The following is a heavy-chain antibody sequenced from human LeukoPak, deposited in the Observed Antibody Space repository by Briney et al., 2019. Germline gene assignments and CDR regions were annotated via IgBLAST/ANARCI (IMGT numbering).Heavy chain of an antibody. CDR2: INSDGSSI. V-gene: IGHV3-74*01. J-gene: IGHJ5*02. Sequence: PGGSLRLSCAASGFTFSSYWMHWLRQAPGKGLVWVSRINSDGSSINYADSVKGRFTISRDNAKNPLYLQINSLRAEDTAVYYCAREYQVTARFDPWRQGTLVTVSS. CDR1: GFTFSSYW. D-gene: IGHD5-18*01. CDR3: AREYQVTARFDP.